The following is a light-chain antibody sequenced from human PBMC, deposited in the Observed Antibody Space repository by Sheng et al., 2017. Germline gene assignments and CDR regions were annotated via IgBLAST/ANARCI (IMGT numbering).Light chain of an antibody. J-gene: IGLJ3*02. CDR3: LSTDRSGTYRV. CDR1: ALPKKX. V-gene: IGLV3-16*01. Sequence: YELTQPPSVSVSPGQMASITCSGEALPKKXAYWYQQKPGQAPVLVIYQDNERPSGTRATLTISGVQAEDEADYYCLSTDRSGTYRVFGGGTKLTVL. CDR2: QDN.